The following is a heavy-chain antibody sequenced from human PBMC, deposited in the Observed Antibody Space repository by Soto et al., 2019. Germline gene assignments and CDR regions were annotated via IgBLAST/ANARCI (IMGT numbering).Heavy chain of an antibody. J-gene: IGHJ6*03. V-gene: IGHV4-59*08. CDR3: ARQFSLSITGTTGYMDV. D-gene: IGHD1-7*01. CDR1: GGSISSYY. CDR2: IYYSGST. Sequence: SETLSLTCTVSGGSISSYYWSWIRQPPGKGLEWIGYIYYSGSTNYNPSLKSRVTISVDTSKNQFSLKLSSVTAADTAVYYCARQFSLSITGTTGYMDVWGKGTTVTVSS.